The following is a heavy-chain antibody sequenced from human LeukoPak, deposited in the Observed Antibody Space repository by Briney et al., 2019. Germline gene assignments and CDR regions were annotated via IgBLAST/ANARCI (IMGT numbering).Heavy chain of an antibody. J-gene: IGHJ6*02. V-gene: IGHV4-34*01. CDR1: GGSFSGYY. D-gene: IGHD1-26*01. CDR2: INHSGST. Sequence: SETLSLTCAVYGGSFSGYYWSWIRQPPGKGLEWIGEINHSGSTNYNPSLKSRVTISVDTSKKQFSLKLSSVTAADTAVYYCARGPLYYSYYYYGMDVWGQGTTVTVSS. CDR3: ARGPLYYSYYYYGMDV.